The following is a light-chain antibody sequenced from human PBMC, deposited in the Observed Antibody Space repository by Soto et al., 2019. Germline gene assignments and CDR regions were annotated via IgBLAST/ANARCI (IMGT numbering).Light chain of an antibody. Sequence: IVLTQSPGTLSLSPGERATLSCRASQSVSSTFLAWFQQKPGQAPRLLIDGASTRATGIPDRFSGSGSGTDFTLTISRLEPEDFAVYYCQQYGGSPFSFGPGTKVDIK. V-gene: IGKV3-20*01. J-gene: IGKJ3*01. CDR3: QQYGGSPFS. CDR2: GAS. CDR1: QSVSSTF.